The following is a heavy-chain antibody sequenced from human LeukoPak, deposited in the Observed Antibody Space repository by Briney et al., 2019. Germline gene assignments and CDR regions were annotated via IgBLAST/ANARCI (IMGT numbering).Heavy chain of an antibody. CDR1: GGSFSGYY. CDR3: ALGTLYCSSTSCYHYYGMDV. D-gene: IGHD2-2*01. J-gene: IGHJ6*02. Sequence: SETLSLTCAVYGGSFSGYYWSWIRQPPGKGLEWIGEINHSGSTNYNPSLKSRVTISVDTSKNQFSLKLSSVTAADTAVYYCALGTLYCSSTSCYHYYGMDVWGQGTTVTVSS. CDR2: INHSGST. V-gene: IGHV4-34*01.